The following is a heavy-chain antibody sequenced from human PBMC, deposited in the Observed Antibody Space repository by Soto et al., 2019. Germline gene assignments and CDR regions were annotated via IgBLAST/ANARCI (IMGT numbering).Heavy chain of an antibody. V-gene: IGHV3-7*03. CDR2: INPDGGGT. CDR1: GFAFGSHW. CDR3: ARAPYASGDL. Sequence: ESGGGLVQPGGSLRLSCAASGFAFGSHWMSWVRQAPGQGLEWVAHINPDGGGTFYMDSVKGRFTISRDNAKYSVYLQMNSLRVEDTAVYFCARAPYASGDLWGRGTLVAVSS. D-gene: IGHD2-2*01. J-gene: IGHJ2*01.